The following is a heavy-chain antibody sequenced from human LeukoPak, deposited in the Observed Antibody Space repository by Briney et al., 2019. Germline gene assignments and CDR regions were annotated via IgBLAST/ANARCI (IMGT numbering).Heavy chain of an antibody. V-gene: IGHV4-39*01. CDR2: IYYSGST. D-gene: IGHD6-6*01. J-gene: IGHJ6*02. CDR1: GGSISSSSYY. Sequence: SETLSLTCTVSGGSISSSSYYWGWIRQPPGKGLEWIGNIYYSGSTYYNPSLQSRVTIFVDMSKNQFSLELSSVTAADTAVYFCVSLGSSSGLYYGVDVWGQGTTVTVSS. CDR3: VSLGSSSGLYYGVDV.